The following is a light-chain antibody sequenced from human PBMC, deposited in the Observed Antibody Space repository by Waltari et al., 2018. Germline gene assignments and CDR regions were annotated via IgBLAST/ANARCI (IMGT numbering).Light chain of an antibody. CDR1: QSVSSSY. Sequence: EIVLTQSPGTLSLSPGARATLSCRVSQSVSSSYLSWYQQKPGQAPRLLIYAASSRATGSPDRFRGSGSGTDFTLTISRLEPGDFAVYYCQHYGSSPPVTFGQGTKLEI. V-gene: IGKV3-20*01. CDR3: QHYGSSPPVT. J-gene: IGKJ2*01. CDR2: AAS.